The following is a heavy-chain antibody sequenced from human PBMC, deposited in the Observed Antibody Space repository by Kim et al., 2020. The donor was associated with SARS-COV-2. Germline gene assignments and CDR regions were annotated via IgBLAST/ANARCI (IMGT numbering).Heavy chain of an antibody. CDR1: GGSISSSSYY. V-gene: IGHV4-39*07. D-gene: IGHD6-13*01. Sequence: SETLSLTCTVSGGSISSSSYYWGWIRQPPGKGLEWIGSIYYSGSTYYNPSLKSRVTISVDTSKNQFSLKLSSVTAADTAVYYCARNPRLAAATSYYYGMDVWGQGTTVTVSS. J-gene: IGHJ6*02. CDR2: IYYSGST. CDR3: ARNPRLAAATSYYYGMDV.